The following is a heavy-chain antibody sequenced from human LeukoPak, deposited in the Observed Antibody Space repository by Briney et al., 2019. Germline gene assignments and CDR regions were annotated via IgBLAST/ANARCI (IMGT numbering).Heavy chain of an antibody. D-gene: IGHD5-12*01. J-gene: IGHJ4*02. CDR2: ISAYNGNT. Sequence: ASVKVSCKASGYTFTSYGISWVRQAPGQGLEWIGWISAYNGNTNYAQKLQGRVTMTTDTSTSTAYMELRSLRSDDTAVYYCARDVGSGYDPSLIFDYWGQGTLVTVSS. CDR3: ARDVGSGYDPSLIFDY. CDR1: GYTFTSYG. V-gene: IGHV1-18*01.